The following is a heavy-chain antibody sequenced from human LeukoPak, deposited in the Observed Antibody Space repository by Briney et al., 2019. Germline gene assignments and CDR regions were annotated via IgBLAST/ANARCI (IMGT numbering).Heavy chain of an antibody. J-gene: IGHJ4*02. CDR2: INPGGTTM. Sequence: PGGSLRLSCAASGFMFSSYEMYWVRQAPGKGLEWVSYINPGGTTMYYADSVSGRFTISRDNAKNSLFLQMNSLRADDTAVYFCALLAVASDFDYWGQGSLATVSS. V-gene: IGHV3-48*03. CDR3: ALLAVASDFDY. D-gene: IGHD6-19*01. CDR1: GFMFSSYE.